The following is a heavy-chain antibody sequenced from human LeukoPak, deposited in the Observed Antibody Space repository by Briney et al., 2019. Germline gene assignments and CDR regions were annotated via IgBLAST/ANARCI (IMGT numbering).Heavy chain of an antibody. Sequence: ASVKVSCKASGYTFTSYGISWVRQAPGQGFEWMGWISAYNGNTNYAQKLQGRVTMTTDTSTSTAYMELRSLRSDDTAVYYCARAPDRYYYDSSGSHKSPIDYWGQGTLVTVSS. V-gene: IGHV1-18*01. CDR1: GYTFTSYG. D-gene: IGHD3-22*01. J-gene: IGHJ4*02. CDR2: ISAYNGNT. CDR3: ARAPDRYYYDSSGSHKSPIDY.